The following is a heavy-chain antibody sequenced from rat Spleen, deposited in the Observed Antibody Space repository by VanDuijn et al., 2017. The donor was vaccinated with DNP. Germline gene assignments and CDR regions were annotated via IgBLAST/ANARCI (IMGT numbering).Heavy chain of an antibody. CDR1: GFTFSGFA. V-gene: IGHV5-25*01. J-gene: IGHJ4*01. CDR3: ALDVYYGVMAA. D-gene: IGHD1-6*01. Sequence: EVQLVESGGGLVQPGRSPKFSCAASGFTFSGFAMAWVRQASKEGLEWVTTISTGGGNTYYRDSVKGRFTISRDDSKSSIYLQMNNLKEEDTAIYYCALDVYYGVMAAWGQGASVTVSS. CDR2: ISTGGGNT.